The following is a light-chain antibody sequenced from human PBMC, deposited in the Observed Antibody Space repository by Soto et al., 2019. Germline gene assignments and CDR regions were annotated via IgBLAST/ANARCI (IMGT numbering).Light chain of an antibody. CDR1: QSVSSSY. CDR3: QQYGSLRT. CDR2: DAS. J-gene: IGKJ1*01. V-gene: IGKV3-20*01. Sequence: EIVLTQSPGTLSLSPGERATLSRRASQSVSSSYLAWYQQKPGQAPRLLIYDASSRATGIPDRFSGSGSGTDFTLTISRLEPEDFAVYYCQQYGSLRTFGQGTKVEIK.